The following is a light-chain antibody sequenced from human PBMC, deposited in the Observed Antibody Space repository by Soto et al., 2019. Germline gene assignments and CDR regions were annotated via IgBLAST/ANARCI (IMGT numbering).Light chain of an antibody. V-gene: IGLV1-44*01. CDR3: AAWDDSLNGLV. Sequence: QSVLTQPPSASGTPGQRVTISCSGSRSNIGSNTVNWYQQLPGTAPKLLIYSDNQRPSGVPDRFSVSKSGTSVSLAISGLQSDDEADYYCAAWDDSLNGLVFGGGTKLTVL. J-gene: IGLJ2*01. CDR1: RSNIGSNT. CDR2: SDN.